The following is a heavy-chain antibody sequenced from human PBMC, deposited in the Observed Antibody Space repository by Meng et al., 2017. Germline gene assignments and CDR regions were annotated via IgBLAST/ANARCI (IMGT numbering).Heavy chain of an antibody. J-gene: IGHJ4*02. CDR1: YHTFASFA. CDR2: ISPYNGNT. V-gene: IGHV1-18*01. CDR3: ARIPPPYYYDHSGGFDY. Sequence: ASLKVSCTASYHTFASFAISLLRQAPGQGLEWIGWISPYNGNTMYANKFQGRVTMTTDTTTSTAYMELRSLRSDDTTVYYCARIPPPYYYDHSGGFDYWSQGTRVTVSS. D-gene: IGHD3-22*01.